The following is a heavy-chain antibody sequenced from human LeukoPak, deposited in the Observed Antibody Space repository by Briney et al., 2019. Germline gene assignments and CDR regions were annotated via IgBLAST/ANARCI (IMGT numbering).Heavy chain of an antibody. Sequence: GGSLRLSCAASGFTFSSYAMSWVRQAPGKGLEWVSAISGSGGSTYYADSVKGRFTISRDNSKNTLYLQMNSLRAEDTAVYYCAKNMRALLWFGVSDYWGQGTLVTVSS. CDR2: ISGSGGST. CDR1: GFTFSSYA. J-gene: IGHJ4*02. V-gene: IGHV3-23*01. D-gene: IGHD3-10*01. CDR3: AKNMRALLWFGVSDY.